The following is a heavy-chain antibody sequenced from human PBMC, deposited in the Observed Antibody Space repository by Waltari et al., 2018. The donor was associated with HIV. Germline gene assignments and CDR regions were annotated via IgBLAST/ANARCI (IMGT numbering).Heavy chain of an antibody. J-gene: IGHJ4*02. V-gene: IGHV3-48*04. CDR1: GFTFSNYT. CDR2: ISRSRSSI. Sequence: EVQLVESGGGLVQPGGSLRLSCAASGFTFSNYTMNWVRQDPGKGLEWVSYISRSRSSICYADCVKGRFTIARDNAKNSLYRQMNSLRAEDTAVYYCARGRAAAGVMDYWGQGTLVTVSS. CDR3: ARGRAAAGVMDY. D-gene: IGHD6-13*01.